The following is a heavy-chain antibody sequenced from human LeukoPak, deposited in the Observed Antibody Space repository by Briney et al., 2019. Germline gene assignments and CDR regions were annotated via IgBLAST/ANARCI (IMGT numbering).Heavy chain of an antibody. CDR2: IKQDGNEK. J-gene: IGHJ4*02. V-gene: IGHV3-7*01. Sequence: GGSLRLSCAASGFTFRTYWMSWVRQAPGKGLEWVANIKQDGNEKYYVDSVKGRFTISRDNAKNSLDLQMNSLRAEDTAVYYCAKGSSSSWYSVGYWGQGTLVTVSS. CDR1: GFTFRTYW. CDR3: AKGSSSSWYSVGY. D-gene: IGHD6-13*01.